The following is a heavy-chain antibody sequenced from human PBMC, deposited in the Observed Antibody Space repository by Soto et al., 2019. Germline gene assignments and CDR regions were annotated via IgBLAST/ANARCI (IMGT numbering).Heavy chain of an antibody. J-gene: IGHJ5*02. CDR1: GYTFTSYY. CDR2: INPSGGST. CDR3: ARDPGGSSSQRSWLDP. V-gene: IGHV1-46*01. Sequence: QVQLVQSGAEVKKPGASVKVSCKASGYTFTSYYMHWVRQAPGQGLEWMGIINPSGGSTSYAQKFQGRVTMTRDTSTSTVYMELSSLRSEDTAVYYCARDPGGSSSQRSWLDPWGQGTLVTVSS. D-gene: IGHD6-13*01.